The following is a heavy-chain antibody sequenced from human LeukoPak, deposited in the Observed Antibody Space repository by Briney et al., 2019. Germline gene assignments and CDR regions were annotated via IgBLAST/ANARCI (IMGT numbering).Heavy chain of an antibody. Sequence: ASVKVSCKASGYTFTSYDINWVRQATGQGLEWMGWMNANSGNTGYAQKFQGRVTMTRNTSISTAYMELSSLRSEDTAVYYCARSFPRTYYYGMDVWGQGTTVTVSS. CDR1: GYTFTSYD. CDR2: MNANSGNT. J-gene: IGHJ6*02. V-gene: IGHV1-8*02. D-gene: IGHD6-6*01. CDR3: ARSFPRTYYYGMDV.